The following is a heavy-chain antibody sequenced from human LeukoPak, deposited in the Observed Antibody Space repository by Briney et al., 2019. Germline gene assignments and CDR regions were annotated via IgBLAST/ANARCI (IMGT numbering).Heavy chain of an antibody. CDR1: GYTFTNYG. Sequence: ASVTVSCTASGYTFTNYGISWVRQAPGQGPEWMGWISAYNGNTNYAQKLQGRVTMTTDTSTSKAYMELRSLRSDDTAVYYCARGFDWLEYYFDYWGQGTLVTVSS. V-gene: IGHV1-18*01. CDR3: ARGFDWLEYYFDY. D-gene: IGHD3-9*01. CDR2: ISAYNGNT. J-gene: IGHJ4*02.